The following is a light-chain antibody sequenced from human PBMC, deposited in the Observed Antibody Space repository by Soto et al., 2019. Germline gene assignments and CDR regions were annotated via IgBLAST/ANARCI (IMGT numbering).Light chain of an antibody. CDR1: QSIYKW. V-gene: IGKV1-12*01. J-gene: IGKJ4*01. CDR3: QQADSFPLT. CDR2: AAS. Sequence: DIQLTQSPSSVSASIGDRVTISCRASQSIYKWLVWYQQKPGKAPKLLIYAASSLQSGVPSRFSGSGYGTEFTLTISRLQPEASATYYCQQADSFPLTYGGGTEVAI.